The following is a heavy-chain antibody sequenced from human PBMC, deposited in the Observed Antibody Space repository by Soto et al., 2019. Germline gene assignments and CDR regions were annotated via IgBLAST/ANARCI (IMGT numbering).Heavy chain of an antibody. V-gene: IGHV3-30*03. Sequence: GGSLRLSCAASGFTFSSYGMHWVRQAPGKGLEWVEVISYDGSNKYYADSVKGRFTISRDNSKNTLYLQMNSLRAEDTAVYYCAVERTAYSNYLVFWGPGALVTVSS. J-gene: IGHJ4*02. CDR1: GFTFSSYG. CDR3: AVERTAYSNYLVF. D-gene: IGHD4-4*01. CDR2: ISYDGSNK.